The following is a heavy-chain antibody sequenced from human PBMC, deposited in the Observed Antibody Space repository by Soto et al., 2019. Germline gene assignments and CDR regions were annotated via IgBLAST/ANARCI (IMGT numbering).Heavy chain of an antibody. D-gene: IGHD3-3*01. J-gene: IGHJ4*02. CDR1: GGTFSSYA. CDR3: ASHYDFWTYFDY. Sequence: QVQLVQSGAEVKKPGSSVKVSCKASGGTFSSYAISWVRQAPGQGLEWMGGIIPIFGTANYAQKFQGRVTITAEESTSTSYMELSSLRSEETAVYYCASHYDFWTYFDYWGQGTLVTVSS. V-gene: IGHV1-69*12. CDR2: IIPIFGTA.